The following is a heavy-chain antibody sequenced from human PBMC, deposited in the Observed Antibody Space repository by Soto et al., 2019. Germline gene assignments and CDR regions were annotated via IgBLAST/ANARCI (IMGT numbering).Heavy chain of an antibody. CDR2: IFWDDDK. J-gene: IGHJ4*02. V-gene: IGHV2-5*02. D-gene: IGHD2-8*01. CDR1: GFSLTTSGVG. CDR3: AHSRRNGGGHYYFDY. Sequence: QITLKESGPTLVKPTQPLTLTCTFSGFSLTTSGVGVSWIRQPPEKALEWLALIFWDDDKRYSPSLKSRLTITKDTSKNQVALTMTNLDPVDTGTYYCAHSRRNGGGHYYFDYWGQGTLLTVSS.